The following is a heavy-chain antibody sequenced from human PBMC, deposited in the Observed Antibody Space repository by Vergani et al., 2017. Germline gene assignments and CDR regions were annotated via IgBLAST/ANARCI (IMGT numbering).Heavy chain of an antibody. Sequence: VQLVESGAEVKKPGSSVKVSCKASGGTFSSYAISWVRQAPGQGLEWMGRIIPIFGTANYAQKFQGRVTITADESTSTAYMELSSLRSEDTAVYYCARDESGGGKLGWFDPWGQGTLVTVSS. CDR2: IIPIFGTA. J-gene: IGHJ5*02. CDR1: GGTFSSYA. D-gene: IGHD2-15*01. CDR3: ARDESGGGKLGWFDP. V-gene: IGHV1-69*18.